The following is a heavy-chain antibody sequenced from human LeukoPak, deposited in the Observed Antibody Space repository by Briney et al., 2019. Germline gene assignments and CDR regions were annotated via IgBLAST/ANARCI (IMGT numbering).Heavy chain of an antibody. D-gene: IGHD3-3*01. Sequence: SETLSLTCAVYGGSFSGYYWSWIRQPPGKGLEWIGEINHSGSTNYNLSLKSRVTISVDTSKNQFSLKLSSVTAADTAVYYCARGNYDFWSDPKWFDPWGQGTLVTVSS. CDR1: GGSFSGYY. CDR2: INHSGST. CDR3: ARGNYDFWSDPKWFDP. V-gene: IGHV4-34*01. J-gene: IGHJ5*02.